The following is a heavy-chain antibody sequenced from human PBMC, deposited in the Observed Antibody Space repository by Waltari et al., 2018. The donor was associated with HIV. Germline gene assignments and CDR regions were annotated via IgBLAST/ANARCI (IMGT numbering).Heavy chain of an antibody. CDR1: GFLLADHC. Sequence: QVQLIQPAFEMRKPGTSVRLSCRASGFLLADHCRHWGRQGPRQIFEWMGIINAGGGDANSAQKFQARVTLTRDLFTGSIYMDLMSRKSDDTGVYLCARGGLGGLIQDFDIGGQGTQLIVSS. V-gene: IGHV1-46*01. CDR3: ARGGLGGLIQDFDI. D-gene: IGHD1-26*01. J-gene: IGHJ4*02. CDR2: INAGGGDA.